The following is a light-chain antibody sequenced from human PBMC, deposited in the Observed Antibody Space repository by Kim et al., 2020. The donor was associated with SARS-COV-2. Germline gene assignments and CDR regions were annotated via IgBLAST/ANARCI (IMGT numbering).Light chain of an antibody. CDR1: QDINIY. J-gene: IGKJ4*01. CDR3: QQYNNDPT. CDR2: DAS. V-gene: IGKV1-33*01. Sequence: YASVGDRVTITCQASQDINIYLNWYQHKIGTAPKLLIYDASSLQTGVPSRFSGSGSGTDFTLTISSLQSEDMATYYCQQYNNDPTFGGGTKVEIK.